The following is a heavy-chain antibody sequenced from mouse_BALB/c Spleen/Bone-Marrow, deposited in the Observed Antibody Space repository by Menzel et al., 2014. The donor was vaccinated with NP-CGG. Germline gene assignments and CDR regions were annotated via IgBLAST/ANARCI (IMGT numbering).Heavy chain of an antibody. J-gene: IGHJ2*01. CDR2: IYPSDSYT. D-gene: IGHD1-1*01. CDR3: TRSYGSSYEYYFDY. Sequence: QLQQSGAELVRPGASVKLSCKASGYTFTSYWINWVKQRPGQGFEWIGNIYPSDSYTNYNQKFKDKATLTVDKSSSTAYMQLSSPTSEDSAVYYCTRSYGSSYEYYFDYWGQGTTLTVSS. CDR1: GYTFTSYW. V-gene: IGHV1-69*02.